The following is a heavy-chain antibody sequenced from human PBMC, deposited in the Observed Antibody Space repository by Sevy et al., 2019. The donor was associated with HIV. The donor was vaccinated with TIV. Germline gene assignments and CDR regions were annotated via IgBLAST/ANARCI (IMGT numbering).Heavy chain of an antibody. Sequence: LSLTCAASGFTFSTYWMHWVRQVPGKGLVWVSRIDGDGSDTSYADSVKGRFTISRDNAKNTLYLQMNSLRAEDTAVYYCARGFRDVWGKGTTVTVSS. J-gene: IGHJ6*04. CDR1: GFTFSTYW. V-gene: IGHV3-74*01. CDR2: IDGDGSDT. CDR3: ARGFRDV.